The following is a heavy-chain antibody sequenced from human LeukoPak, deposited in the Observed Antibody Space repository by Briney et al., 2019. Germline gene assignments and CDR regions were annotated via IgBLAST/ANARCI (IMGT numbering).Heavy chain of an antibody. V-gene: IGHV1-2*02. J-gene: IGHJ4*02. CDR3: ARGFYVWGSYRSPPFDY. CDR2: INPNSGGT. Sequence: ASVKVSCKASGYTFTGYYMHWVRQGPGQGLEWMGWINPNSGGTNYAQKFQGRVTTTRDTSISTAYMELSRLRSDDTAVYYCARGFYVWGSYRSPPFDYWGQGTLVTVSS. CDR1: GYTFTGYY. D-gene: IGHD3-16*02.